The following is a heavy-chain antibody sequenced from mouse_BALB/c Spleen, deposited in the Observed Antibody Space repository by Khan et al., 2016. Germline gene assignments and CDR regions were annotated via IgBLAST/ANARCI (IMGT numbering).Heavy chain of an antibody. CDR2: ISYSGRT. Sequence: EVQLVESGPGLVKPSQSLSLTCTVTGYSITSDYAWNWIRQFPGNKLEWMGYISYSGRTTYNPSLKSRISITRDTSKNQFFLQLNSVTTEDTATHYCARDSTVVGAMDYWGQGTSVTVSS. CDR1: GYSITSDYA. D-gene: IGHD1-1*01. J-gene: IGHJ4*01. V-gene: IGHV3-2*02. CDR3: ARDSTVVGAMDY.